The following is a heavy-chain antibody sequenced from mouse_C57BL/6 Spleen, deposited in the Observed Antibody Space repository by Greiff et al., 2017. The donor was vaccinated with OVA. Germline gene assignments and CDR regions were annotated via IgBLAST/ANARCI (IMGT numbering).Heavy chain of an antibody. D-gene: IGHD1-2*01. CDR3: TRGRLANDWYFDV. V-gene: IGHV1-15*01. Sequence: VQLQESGAELVRPGASVTLSCKASGYTFTDYEMHWVKQTPVHGLEWIGAIDPETGGTAYNQKFKGKAILTADKSSSTAYMELRSLTSEDSAVYYCTRGRLANDWYFDVWGTGTTVTVSS. CDR2: IDPETGGT. J-gene: IGHJ1*03. CDR1: GYTFTDYE.